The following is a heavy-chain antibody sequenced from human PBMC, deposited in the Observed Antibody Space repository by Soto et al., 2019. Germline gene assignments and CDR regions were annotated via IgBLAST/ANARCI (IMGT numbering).Heavy chain of an antibody. CDR1: GFSLSTSGMR. V-gene: IGHV2-70*04. J-gene: IGHJ6*04. CDR2: IDWDDDK. D-gene: IGHD3-3*01. Sequence: SGPTLVNPTQTLTLTCTFSGFSLSTSGMRVSWIRQPPGKALEWLARIDWDDDKFYSTSLKTRLTISKDTSKNQVVLTMTNMDPVDTATYYCARDRAKYYDFGSGRNSVYYYGMDVWGKGTTVTVSS. CDR3: ARDRAKYYDFGSGRNSVYYYGMDV.